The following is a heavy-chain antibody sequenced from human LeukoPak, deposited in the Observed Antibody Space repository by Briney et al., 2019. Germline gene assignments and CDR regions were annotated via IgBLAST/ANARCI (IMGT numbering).Heavy chain of an antibody. Sequence: GGSLRLSCAASGFTVSSNDMNWVRQAPGKGLEWVSVIYSGGSTFSVDSVKGRFTISRDNSKNTLYLQMNSLRAEDTALYYCARGAGAYNYYGMDVWGQGTTVTVSS. CDR3: ARGAGAYNYYGMDV. D-gene: IGHD6-19*01. V-gene: IGHV3-66*01. CDR2: IYSGGST. CDR1: GFTVSSND. J-gene: IGHJ6*02.